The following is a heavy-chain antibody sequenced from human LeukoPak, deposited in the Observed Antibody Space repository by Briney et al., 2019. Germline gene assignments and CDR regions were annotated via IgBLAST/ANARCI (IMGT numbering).Heavy chain of an antibody. J-gene: IGHJ5*02. CDR1: GFTFSTYA. CDR2: ISGNGLST. Sequence: PGGSLRLSCAASGFTFSTYAMSWVRQAPGKGLEWVSTISGNGLSTYYADSLKGRFTISRDNSKNTLYLQMNNLKAEDAAVYYCAKAGGSSWYDAWGQGILVTVSS. CDR3: AKAGGSSWYDA. D-gene: IGHD6-13*01. V-gene: IGHV3-23*01.